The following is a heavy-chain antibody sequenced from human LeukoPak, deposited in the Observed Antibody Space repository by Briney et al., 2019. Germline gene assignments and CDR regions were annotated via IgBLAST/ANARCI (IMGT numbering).Heavy chain of an antibody. CDR2: ISGSGSTI. J-gene: IGHJ4*02. D-gene: IGHD6-19*01. CDR3: ARELSSGWYSADY. CDR1: GFTFSDYY. Sequence: GGSLRLSCAASGFTFSDYYMSWIRQAPGKGLEWVSYISGSGSTIYYADSVKGRFTISRDNAKNSLYLQMNSLRAEDTAVYYCARELSSGWYSADYWGQGTLVTVSS. V-gene: IGHV3-11*01.